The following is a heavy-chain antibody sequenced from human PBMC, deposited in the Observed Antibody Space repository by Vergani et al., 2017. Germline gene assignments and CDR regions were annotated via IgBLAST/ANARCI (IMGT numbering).Heavy chain of an antibody. CDR2: IIPIFGTA. Sequence: QVQLVQSGAEVKKPGSSVKVSCKASGGTFSSYAISWVRQAPGQGLEWMGGIIPIFGTANYAQKFQGRVTITADESTSTAYMELSSLRSEDTAVYYCARVPDGDYDFWSGYLDYWGQGTLVTVSS. D-gene: IGHD3-3*01. J-gene: IGHJ4*02. V-gene: IGHV1-69*01. CDR1: GGTFSSYA. CDR3: ARVPDGDYDFWSGYLDY.